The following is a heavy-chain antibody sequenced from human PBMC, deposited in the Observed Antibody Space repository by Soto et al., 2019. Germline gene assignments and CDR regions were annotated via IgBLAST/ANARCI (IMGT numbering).Heavy chain of an antibody. J-gene: IGHJ6*02. Sequence: QVQLVQSGAEVKKPGSSVKVSCKASGGAFSDYAFSWVRQAPGQGLEWLGGIMPIVRAPDYAQKFQGRVTITADEFTRTAYPEMNSRRSEDTAVYYCASWLKGPDIGNYYYGMAVWGQGTTVTV. CDR1: GGAFSDYA. D-gene: IGHD2-15*01. V-gene: IGHV1-69*12. CDR2: IMPIVRAP. CDR3: ASWLKGPDIGNYYYGMAV.